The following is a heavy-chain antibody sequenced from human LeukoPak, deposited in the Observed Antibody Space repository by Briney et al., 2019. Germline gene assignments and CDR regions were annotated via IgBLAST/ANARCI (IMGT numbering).Heavy chain of an antibody. CDR1: GGTFSSYA. CDR3: ASGDGYNSDGY. CDR2: IIPIFGTA. Sequence: GASVKVSCKASGGTFSSYAISWVRQAPGQGLEWMGGIIPIFGTANYAQKFQGRVTITANESTSTAYMELSSLRSEDTAVYYCASGDGYNSDGYWGQGTLVTVSS. J-gene: IGHJ4*02. V-gene: IGHV1-69*13. D-gene: IGHD5-24*01.